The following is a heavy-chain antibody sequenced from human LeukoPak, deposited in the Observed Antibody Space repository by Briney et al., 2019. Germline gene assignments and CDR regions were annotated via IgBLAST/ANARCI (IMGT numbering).Heavy chain of an antibody. Sequence: GGSLRLSCAASGFTFNNYAMNWVRQAPGKGLEWVSSISGGGETTYYADSAKGRFTISRDNSQNTLYLQINSLRAGDTAVYYCARDYADYVGYFFFDYWGQGTLVTVSS. CDR2: ISGGGETT. V-gene: IGHV3-23*01. CDR1: GFTFNNYA. J-gene: IGHJ4*02. CDR3: ARDYADYVGYFFFDY. D-gene: IGHD4-17*01.